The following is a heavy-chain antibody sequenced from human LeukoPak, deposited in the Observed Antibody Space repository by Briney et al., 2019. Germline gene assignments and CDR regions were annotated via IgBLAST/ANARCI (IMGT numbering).Heavy chain of an antibody. V-gene: IGHV4-30-2*01. D-gene: IGHD6-13*01. CDR3: ARYSSTWPYWYLDL. CDR1: GGSITNGGYS. Sequence: PSETLSLTCAVSGGSITNGGYSWSWIRQPPGKGLEWIGYISQTGSTYYKPSLKSRVTISVGRSKNQFSLKLTSVTAADTAVYYCARYSSTWPYWYLDLWGRGTLVTVSS. J-gene: IGHJ2*01. CDR2: ISQTGST.